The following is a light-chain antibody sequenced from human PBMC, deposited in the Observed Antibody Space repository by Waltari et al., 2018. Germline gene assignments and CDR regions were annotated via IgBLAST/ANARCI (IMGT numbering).Light chain of an antibody. CDR1: QSVTRA. CDR2: GAS. V-gene: IGKV3-20*01. J-gene: IGKJ1*01. CDR3: QHYLRLPVT. Sequence: ELVLTQSPGTLSLSPGESATIPCRTSQSVTRALAWYQQKPGQAPRLLIYGASNRATGIPDRFSGSGSGTDFSLTISSLEPEDFAVYYCQHYLRLPVTFGQGTKVEVK.